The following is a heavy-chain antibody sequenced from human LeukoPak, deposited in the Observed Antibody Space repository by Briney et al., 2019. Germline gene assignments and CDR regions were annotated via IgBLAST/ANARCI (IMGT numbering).Heavy chain of an antibody. J-gene: IGHJ6*04. D-gene: IGHD1-26*01. CDR3: ARDPIVGEAGMDV. Sequence: PGGSLRLSCAASGFTFSSYWMSRVRQAPGKGLEWVANIKQDGSEKYYVDSVKGRFTISRDNAKNSLYLQMNSLRAEDTAVYYCARDPIVGEAGMDVWGKGTTVTVSS. V-gene: IGHV3-7*01. CDR1: GFTFSSYW. CDR2: IKQDGSEK.